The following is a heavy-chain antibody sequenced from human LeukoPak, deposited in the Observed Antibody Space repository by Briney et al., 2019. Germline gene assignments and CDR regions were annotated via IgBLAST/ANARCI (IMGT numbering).Heavy chain of an antibody. CDR3: ARGRGQAWVGRAFDI. CDR2: LIPIFGTT. D-gene: IGHD1-26*01. Sequence: ASVKVSCKASGYTFTGYYMHWVRQASAQGLEWMGGLIPIFGTTNYAKKFQDKFTNTADKPTSTAHMELSSLRSEDTGVYYCARGRGQAWVGRAFDIWVQGTKVTVCS. V-gene: IGHV1-69*06. J-gene: IGHJ3*02. CDR1: GYTFTGYY.